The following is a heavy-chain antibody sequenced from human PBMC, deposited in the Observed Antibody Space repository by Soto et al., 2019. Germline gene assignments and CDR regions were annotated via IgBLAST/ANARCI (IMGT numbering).Heavy chain of an antibody. Sequence: QVHLVQSGAEVKKPGASVNVSCKGSGYAFTTYGITWVRQAPGQGLEWMGWISAHNGNTNYAQKHQGRVTVTRDTSTNTAYMELRRLRSDDTAVYYCARGRYGDYWGQGALVTVSS. CDR1: GYAFTTYG. CDR2: ISAHNGNT. J-gene: IGHJ4*02. D-gene: IGHD1-1*01. V-gene: IGHV1-18*01. CDR3: ARGRYGDY.